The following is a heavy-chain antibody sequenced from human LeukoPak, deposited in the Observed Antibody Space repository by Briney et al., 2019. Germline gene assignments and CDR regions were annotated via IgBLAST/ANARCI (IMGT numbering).Heavy chain of an antibody. J-gene: IGHJ4*02. CDR3: ARGTYSSSSGLDTHFDY. Sequence: VASVTVSCKASGYTLTNYYMHWVRQAPGQGLEWMGIINPSGGSTSYAQKFQGRVTVTRDTSTSTVYMELSSLRSEDTAVYYCARGTYSSSSGLDTHFDYWGQGTLVTVSS. CDR2: INPSGGST. D-gene: IGHD6-6*01. V-gene: IGHV1-46*01. CDR1: GYTLTNYY.